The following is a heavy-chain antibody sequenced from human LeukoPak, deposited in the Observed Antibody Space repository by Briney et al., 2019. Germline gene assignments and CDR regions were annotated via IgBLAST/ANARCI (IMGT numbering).Heavy chain of an antibody. CDR2: IKPNSGGT. J-gene: IGHJ4*02. D-gene: IGHD1-1*01. CDR3: ARPSDNWNDRYY. Sequence: ASVKVSCKASGYTFTRYYMHWVRQAPGQGLEWMGWIKPNSGGTNNAQKFQGRVAMTRHTPSSTADMELSRKRSADTAGYCCARPSDNWNDRYYWGEGALVTLS. V-gene: IGHV1-2*02. CDR1: GYTFTRYY.